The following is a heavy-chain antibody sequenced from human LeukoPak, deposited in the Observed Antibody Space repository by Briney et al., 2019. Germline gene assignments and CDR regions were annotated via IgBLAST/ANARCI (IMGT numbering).Heavy chain of an antibody. CDR3: VVTQKWLAFDY. CDR2: WRYDGSP. J-gene: IGHJ4*02. Sequence: SETLSLTCAVSGGSISGRYWSWIRQPPGKGLEWIANWRYDGSPNYTPSLESRATISLDTSKNQFSLRLTSVNAADTAVYYCVVTQKWLAFDYWGQGILVTVSS. D-gene: IGHD6-19*01. CDR1: GGSISGRY. V-gene: IGHV4-59*08.